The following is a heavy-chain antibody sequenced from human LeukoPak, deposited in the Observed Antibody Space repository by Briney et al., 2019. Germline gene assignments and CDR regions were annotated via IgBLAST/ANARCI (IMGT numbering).Heavy chain of an antibody. Sequence: GGSLRLSCTASGFTFSSYTMNWVRQAPGKGLEWASSISPSGSSTWHADSVKGRFTISRDNSKNTLYLQMNSLRAEDTAVYYCAKENSSGWPLYYYYYMDVWGKGTTVTVSS. CDR3: AKENSSGWPLYYYYYMDV. V-gene: IGHV3-21*04. CDR1: GFTFSSYT. J-gene: IGHJ6*03. D-gene: IGHD6-19*01. CDR2: ISPSGSST.